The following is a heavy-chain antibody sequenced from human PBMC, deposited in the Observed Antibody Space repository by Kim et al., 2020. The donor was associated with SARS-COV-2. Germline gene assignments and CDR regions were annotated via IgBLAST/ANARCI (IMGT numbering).Heavy chain of an antibody. Sequence: GGSLRLSCAASGFSFDDSAMHWVRQAPGKGLEWVSGINYNSGRIDYADSVKGRFTISRDNANKFLYLQMNSLRDEDTALYYCAKARLTDSNWFDTWGQGTLVTVSS. CDR2: INYNSGRI. J-gene: IGHJ5*02. CDR3: AKARLTDSNWFDT. D-gene: IGHD6-25*01. CDR1: GFSFDDSA. V-gene: IGHV3-9*01.